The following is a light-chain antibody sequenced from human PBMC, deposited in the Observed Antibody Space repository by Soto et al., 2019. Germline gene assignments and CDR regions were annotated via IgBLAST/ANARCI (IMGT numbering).Light chain of an antibody. V-gene: IGKV3-15*01. CDR1: ESLSSAY. Sequence: EIVLTQSPATLSLSPGERATLPCRASESLSSAYLAWYQQKPGQAPRLLLYGASTRATGIPARFTGSGSGTEFTLTISSLQSEDFAVYYCQQYNSWPETFGQGTKVDI. J-gene: IGKJ1*01. CDR2: GAS. CDR3: QQYNSWPET.